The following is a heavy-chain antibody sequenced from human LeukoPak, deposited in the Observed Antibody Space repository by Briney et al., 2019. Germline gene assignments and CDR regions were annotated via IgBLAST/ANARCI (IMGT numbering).Heavy chain of an antibody. D-gene: IGHD3-10*01. Sequence: SQTLSLTCTVSGGSISSGGYYWSWIRQHPGKGLEWIGYIYYTGSTYYNPSLKSRVTISVDTSKNQFSLKLSSVTAADTAVYYCASPGTHMGSKGDYWGQGTLATVSS. J-gene: IGHJ4*02. V-gene: IGHV4-31*03. CDR2: IYYTGST. CDR3: ASPGTHMGSKGDY. CDR1: GGSISSGGYY.